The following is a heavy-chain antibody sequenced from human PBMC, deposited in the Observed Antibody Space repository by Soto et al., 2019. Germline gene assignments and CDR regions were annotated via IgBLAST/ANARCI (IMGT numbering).Heavy chain of an antibody. CDR2: ISAYNGNT. V-gene: IGHV1-18*01. Sequence: QVQLVQSGAEVKKPGASVKVSCKASGYTFTSYGISWVRQAPGQGLEWMGWISAYNGNTNYAQKLQGRVTMTTDTSTSTAYMELRSLRSDDTAVYYCAREAHLLIVGAPDGEFDYWGQGTLVTVSS. J-gene: IGHJ4*02. CDR3: AREAHLLIVGAPDGEFDY. CDR1: GYTFTSYG. D-gene: IGHD1-26*01.